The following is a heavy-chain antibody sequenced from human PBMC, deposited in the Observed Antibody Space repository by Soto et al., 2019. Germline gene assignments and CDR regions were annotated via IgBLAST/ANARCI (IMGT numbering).Heavy chain of an antibody. J-gene: IGHJ5*02. CDR1: GGSISSYY. V-gene: IGHV4-4*07. Sequence: LETLSLTCTVSGGSISSYYCSWTRQPAGKGLEWIGRIYSSGGTNYNPSLRSLVTISADTSENKFSLTLKSVTAADTAVYFCARDFERSAIGTWGQGTSVTVSS. D-gene: IGHD3-9*01. CDR2: IYSSGGT. CDR3: ARDFERSAIGT.